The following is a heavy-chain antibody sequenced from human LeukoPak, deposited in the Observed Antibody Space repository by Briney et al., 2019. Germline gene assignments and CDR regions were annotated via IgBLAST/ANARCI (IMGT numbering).Heavy chain of an antibody. D-gene: IGHD4-17*01. Sequence: SETLSLTCTVSGGSISSSSYYWGWIRQPPGKGLEWVGSIYYSGSTYYNPSLKSRVTISVDTSKNQFSLKLSSVTAADTAVHYCARSQLIYGLPRYFDLWGRGTLVTVSS. J-gene: IGHJ2*01. CDR3: ARSQLIYGLPRYFDL. CDR2: IYYSGST. CDR1: GGSISSSSYY. V-gene: IGHV4-39*01.